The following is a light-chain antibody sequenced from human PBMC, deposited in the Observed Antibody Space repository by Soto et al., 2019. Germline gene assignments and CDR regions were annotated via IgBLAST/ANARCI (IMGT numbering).Light chain of an antibody. Sequence: QSALTQPASVSGSPGQSITISCTGTSSDVGSYNLVSWYQQHPGKAPKLMIYEVSKRPSGVSNRFSGSKSGNTASLIISGLQAEDEADYYCCSYAGSSTSLFGGGTKLTVL. CDR2: EVS. CDR1: SSDVGSYNL. V-gene: IGLV2-23*02. CDR3: CSYAGSSTSL. J-gene: IGLJ2*01.